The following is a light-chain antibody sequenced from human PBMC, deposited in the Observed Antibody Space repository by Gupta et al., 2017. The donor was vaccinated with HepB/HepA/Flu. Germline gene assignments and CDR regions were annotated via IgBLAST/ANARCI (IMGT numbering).Light chain of an antibody. CDR1: SGDIGVYNY. J-gene: IGLJ2*01. CDR3: SSYRDTTIMH. CDR2: DVN. V-gene: IGLV2-14*01. Sequence: QSALTQPAPVSGSPGQPITISCTGTSGDIGVYNYVSWYQQYPGKAPKLMIYDVNNRPSGVSNRFSGSKSGNTASLTISGLQAEDESNDYCSSYRDTTIMHFGGGTKVTVL.